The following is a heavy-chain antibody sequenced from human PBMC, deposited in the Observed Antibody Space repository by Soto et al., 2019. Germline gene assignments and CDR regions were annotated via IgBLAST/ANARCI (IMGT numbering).Heavy chain of an antibody. D-gene: IGHD3-22*01. CDR2: ISAYSGNT. J-gene: IGHJ4*02. CDR1: GYTFTYYG. V-gene: IGHV1-18*01. CDR3: ARLGDYDASGRDY. Sequence: RASVKVSCKASGYTFTYYGITWVRQAPGQGLEWMGWISAYSGNTHYAQSLQGRVTMTTDTSTTTAYLDLRSLRSDDTAVYYCARLGDYDASGRDYWGQGTLVTVSS.